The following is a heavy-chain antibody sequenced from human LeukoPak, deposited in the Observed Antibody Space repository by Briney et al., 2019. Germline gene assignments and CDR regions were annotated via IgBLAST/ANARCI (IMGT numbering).Heavy chain of an antibody. D-gene: IGHD1-1*01. J-gene: IGHJ4*02. Sequence: GASVKVSCKASGGTFSSYAISWVRQAPGQGLERMGGIIPIFGTANYAQMFQGRVTITTDESTSTAYMELSSLRSEDTAVYYCAISKSGGQRQLDYWGQGTLVTVSS. CDR1: GGTFSSYA. CDR2: IIPIFGTA. CDR3: AISKSGGQRQLDY. V-gene: IGHV1-69*05.